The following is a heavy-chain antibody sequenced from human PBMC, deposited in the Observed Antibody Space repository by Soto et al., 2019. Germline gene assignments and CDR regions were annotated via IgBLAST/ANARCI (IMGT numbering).Heavy chain of an antibody. CDR1: GVSFSINYY. D-gene: IGHD6-19*01. CDR3: VRSFGWYAIDY. J-gene: IGHJ4*02. CDR2: ISHIGSV. V-gene: IGHV4-4*02. Sequence: QVLLQESGPGLVQPSGTLSLSCAVSGVSFSINYYWGWVRQPPGKGLEWLGDISHIGSVNYSPSLMSRVTIAMDRSENQFSLKLNAVTAADTAVYYCVRSFGWYAIDYWGQGTLVIVSS.